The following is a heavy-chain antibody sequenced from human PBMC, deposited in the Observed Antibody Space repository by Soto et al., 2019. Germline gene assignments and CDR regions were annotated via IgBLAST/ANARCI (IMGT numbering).Heavy chain of an antibody. J-gene: IGHJ6*02. CDR2: ISYDGSNK. V-gene: IGHV3-30*18. CDR1: GFTFSSYG. D-gene: IGHD6-19*01. CDR3: AKKVAGTIDYYYGMDV. Sequence: GGSLRLSCAASGFTFSSYGMHWVRQAPGKGLEWVAVISYDGSNKYYADSVKGRFTISRDNSKNTLYLQMNSLRAEDTAVYYCAKKVAGTIDYYYGMDVWGQGTTVTVS.